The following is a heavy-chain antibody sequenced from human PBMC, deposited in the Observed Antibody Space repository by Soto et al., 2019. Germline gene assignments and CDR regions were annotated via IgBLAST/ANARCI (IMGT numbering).Heavy chain of an antibody. CDR3: ARTGSRYGADAFDI. V-gene: IGHV3-21*01. J-gene: IGHJ3*02. D-gene: IGHD6-13*01. CDR1: GFTFSSYS. Sequence: GGSLSLSCAASGFTFSSYSMNWVRQAPGKGLEWVSSISSSSSYIYYADSVKGRFTISRDNAKNSLYLQMNSLRTGDTAVYYCARTGSRYGADAFDIWGQGIAVTVSS. CDR2: ISSSSSYI.